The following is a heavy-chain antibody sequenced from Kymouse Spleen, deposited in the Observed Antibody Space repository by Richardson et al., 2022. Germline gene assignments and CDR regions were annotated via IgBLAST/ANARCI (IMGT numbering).Heavy chain of an antibody. Sequence: QVQLQESGPGLVKPSQTLSLTCTVSGGSISSGGYYWSWIRQHPGKGLEWIGYIYYSGSTYYNPSLKSRVTISVDTSKNQFSLKLSSVTAADTAVYYCAREGYNWILLLLLRYGRLGPRDHGHRLL. CDR2: IYYSGST. CDR3: AREGYNWILLLLLRYGR. V-gene: IGHV4-31*03. CDR1: GGSISSGGYY. J-gene: IGHJ6*02. D-gene: IGHD1-20*01,IGHD1-7*01.